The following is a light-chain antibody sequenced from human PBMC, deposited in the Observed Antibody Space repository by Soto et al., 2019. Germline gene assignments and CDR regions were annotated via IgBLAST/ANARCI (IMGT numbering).Light chain of an antibody. CDR1: SSNIENNY. CDR2: DNL. Sequence: QSVLTQSPSVSAAPGQTVSISCSGTSSNIENNYVSWYQVLPKTAPKLLIYDNLKRPSGIPDRFSGSKSGTSAPLVITGLQTGDEADYYCGTWESSRNWVFGGGTKLTVL. V-gene: IGLV1-51*01. CDR3: GTWESSRNWV. J-gene: IGLJ3*02.